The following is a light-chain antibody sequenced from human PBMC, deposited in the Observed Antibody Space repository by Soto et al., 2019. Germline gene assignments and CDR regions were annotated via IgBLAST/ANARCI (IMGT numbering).Light chain of an antibody. Sequence: EILLTQSPGTLSLSPGESATLSCRASQSVSSNYLAWYQQKPGQAPRLLIYGASSRATGIPDRFSGSGTGTDFTLTISRLEPEDFAVYYCQQYGGSPRVTFGGGIKVEIK. J-gene: IGKJ4*01. CDR1: QSVSSNY. V-gene: IGKV3-20*01. CDR2: GAS. CDR3: QQYGGSPRVT.